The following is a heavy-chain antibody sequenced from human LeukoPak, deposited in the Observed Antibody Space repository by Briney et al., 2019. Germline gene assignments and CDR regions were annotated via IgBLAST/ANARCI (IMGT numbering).Heavy chain of an antibody. D-gene: IGHD3-22*01. J-gene: IGHJ4*02. CDR2: INADSSTI. Sequence: GGSLRLSCAASGFTFSTYNMNWVRQAPGKGLEWISYINADSSTIQYADSVRGRFTTSRDNAKNSLYLQMNSLRAEDTAVYYCVRDNSRGQSLGVIYWGQGSLVTFSS. CDR1: GFTFSTYN. CDR3: VRDNSRGQSLGVIY. V-gene: IGHV3-48*01.